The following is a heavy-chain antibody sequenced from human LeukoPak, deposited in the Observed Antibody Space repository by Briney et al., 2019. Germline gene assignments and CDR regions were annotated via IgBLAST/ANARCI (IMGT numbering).Heavy chain of an antibody. Sequence: PSETLSLTCTVSGGSISSYYWSWIRQPPGKGLEWIGYIYYSGNTYCNPSLKSRLTISVDTSKNQFSLKLSSVTAADTAVYYCARKGSSRPFDYWGQGTLVTVSS. CDR3: ARKGSSRPFDY. CDR1: GGSISSYY. CDR2: IYYSGNT. J-gene: IGHJ4*02. V-gene: IGHV4-59*12. D-gene: IGHD6-13*01.